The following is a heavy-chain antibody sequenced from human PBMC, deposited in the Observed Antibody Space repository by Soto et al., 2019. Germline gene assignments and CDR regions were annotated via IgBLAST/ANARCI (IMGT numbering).Heavy chain of an antibody. CDR2: IIPILGLA. J-gene: IGHJ4*02. D-gene: IGHD2-15*01. V-gene: IGHV1-69*02. Sequence: QVQLVQSGAEVKKPGSSVKVSCKVSGGTFSSDSISWVRQAPGQGLEWMGRIIPILGLANYAQKFQGRVTITADKSTSTVYRDLSSLRSEDTAVYYCASPMNCSGGSCYFSYFDYWGQGTLVTVSS. CDR3: ASPMNCSGGSCYFSYFDY. CDR1: GGTFSSDS.